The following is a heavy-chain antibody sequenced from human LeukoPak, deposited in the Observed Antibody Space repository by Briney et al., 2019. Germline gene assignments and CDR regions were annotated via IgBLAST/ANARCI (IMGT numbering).Heavy chain of an antibody. J-gene: IGHJ4*02. CDR2: ISSSSSYI. V-gene: IGHV3-21*01. CDR3: ARLPDYYDSSGYYLDY. D-gene: IGHD3-22*01. Sequence: GGSLRLSCAASRFTFSSYSMNWVRQAPGKGLEWVSSISSSSSYIYYADSVKGRFTISRDNAKNSLYLQMNSLRAEDTAVYYCARLPDYYDSSGYYLDYWGQGTLVTVSS. CDR1: RFTFSSYS.